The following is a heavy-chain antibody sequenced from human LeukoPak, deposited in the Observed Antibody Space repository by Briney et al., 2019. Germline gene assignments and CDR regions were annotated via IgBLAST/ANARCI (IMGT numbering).Heavy chain of an antibody. V-gene: IGHV3-11*01. Sequence: GGSLRLSCVVSGFSFSDSYMTWIRQTPGKGLESLAYISGSGSDIYYADSVKGRFTISRDNAKNSLYLQMNSLRPEDTALYYCSTDPRLLIYWGHGTLVTVSA. J-gene: IGHJ4*01. CDR3: STDPRLLIY. D-gene: IGHD2-8*01. CDR2: ISGSGSDI. CDR1: GFSFSDSY.